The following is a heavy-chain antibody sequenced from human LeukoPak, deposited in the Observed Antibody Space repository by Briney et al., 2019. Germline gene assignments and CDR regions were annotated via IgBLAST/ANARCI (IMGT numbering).Heavy chain of an antibody. CDR1: GGSFSGYY. Sequence: SETLSLTCAVYGGSFSGYYWSWIRQPPGKGLEWIGEINHSGSTNYNPSLKSRVTISVDTSKNQFSLKLSSVTAADTAVYYCARADWDIVATGPFDYWGQGTLVTVSS. D-gene: IGHD5-12*01. CDR2: INHSGST. J-gene: IGHJ4*02. V-gene: IGHV4-34*01. CDR3: ARADWDIVATGPFDY.